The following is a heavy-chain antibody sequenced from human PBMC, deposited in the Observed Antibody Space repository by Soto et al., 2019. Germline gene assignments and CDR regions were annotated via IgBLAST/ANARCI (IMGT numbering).Heavy chain of an antibody. J-gene: IGHJ4*02. V-gene: IGHV4-4*02. Sequence: QVQLQESGPGLVKPSGTLSLTCAVSGGSISSSNWWSWVRQPPGKGLEWIGEIYHSGSTNYNPSLKSRVTLSVAKAKNQFPLKLSSVTAADTAGYYWARVGIVGANARGGIVNWGQGTLVTVSS. CDR1: GGSISSSNW. CDR2: IYHSGST. CDR3: ARVGIVGANARGGIVN. D-gene: IGHD3-22*01.